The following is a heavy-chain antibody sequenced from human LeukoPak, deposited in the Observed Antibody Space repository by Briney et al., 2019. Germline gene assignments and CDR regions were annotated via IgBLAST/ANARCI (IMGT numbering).Heavy chain of an antibody. J-gene: IGHJ4*02. CDR3: ARETRPSHYDSSGYSDY. Sequence: SVKVSCQPSGCTSISYAISWVRQAPGQGLEWMGRIIPIFGIANYAQKFQGRVTITADKSTSTAYMELSSLRSEDTAVYYCARETRPSHYDSSGYSDYWGQGTLVTVSS. CDR2: IIPIFGIA. CDR1: GCTSISYA. V-gene: IGHV1-69*04. D-gene: IGHD3-22*01.